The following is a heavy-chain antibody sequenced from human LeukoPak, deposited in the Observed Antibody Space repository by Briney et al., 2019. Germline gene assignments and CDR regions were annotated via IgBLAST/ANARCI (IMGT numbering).Heavy chain of an antibody. D-gene: IGHD2-15*01. CDR1: GYNFNSHW. CDR2: IYPSGSDT. V-gene: IGHV5-51*01. J-gene: IGHJ4*02. CDR3: ARLYCSGGACYCDY. Sequence: PGESLQISCQGSGYNFNSHWIAWVRQMPGKGLEWMGNIYPSGSDTTYRPSFQGQVTISADKSISTAYLQWSSLEASDTAMFYCARLYCSGGACYCDYWGQGTLVTVSS.